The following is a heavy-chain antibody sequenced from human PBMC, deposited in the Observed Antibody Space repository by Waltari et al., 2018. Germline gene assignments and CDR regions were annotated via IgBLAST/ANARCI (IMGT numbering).Heavy chain of an antibody. Sequence: QVQLVESGGGVVQPGGSLRLSCAASGFTFSSYGMHWVGQAAGKGLEWVAFIRYDGRNKYYADSVKGRFTISRDNSKNTLYLQMNSLRAEDTAVYYCAKVGGIAVAGTFVDYWGQGTLVTVSS. CDR3: AKVGGIAVAGTFVDY. D-gene: IGHD6-19*01. CDR1: GFTFSSYG. CDR2: IRYDGRNK. J-gene: IGHJ4*02. V-gene: IGHV3-30*02.